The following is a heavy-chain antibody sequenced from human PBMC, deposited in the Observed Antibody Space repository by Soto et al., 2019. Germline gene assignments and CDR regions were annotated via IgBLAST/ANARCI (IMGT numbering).Heavy chain of an antibody. Sequence: GASVKVSCKASGGTFSSYAISWVRQAPGQGLEWMGGIIPIFGTANYAQKFQGRVTITADKSTTTAHMELSSLRSEDTAVYYCASYCSGGSCYSNWFDPWGQGTLVTVSS. CDR1: GGTFSSYA. J-gene: IGHJ5*02. CDR2: IIPIFGTA. CDR3: ASYCSGGSCYSNWFDP. V-gene: IGHV1-69*06. D-gene: IGHD2-15*01.